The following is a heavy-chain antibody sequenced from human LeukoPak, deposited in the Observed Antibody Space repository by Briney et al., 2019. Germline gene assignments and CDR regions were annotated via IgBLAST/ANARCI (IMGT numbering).Heavy chain of an antibody. CDR2: INPNSGGT. CDR1: GYAFVGYY. V-gene: IGHV1-2*02. CDR3: ARLADCSETSCRSFDY. D-gene: IGHD2-2*01. J-gene: IGHJ4*02. Sequence: ASVKVSCKASGYAFVGYYIHWVRQDPGQRLEWIGWINPNSGGTNYAQNFQGRVTMTRDTSVSTAYMELSSLRSGDTAVYYCARLADCSETSCRSFDYWGQGTLVTVSS.